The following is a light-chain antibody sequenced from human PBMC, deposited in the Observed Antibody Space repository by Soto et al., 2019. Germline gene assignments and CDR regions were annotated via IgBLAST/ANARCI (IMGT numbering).Light chain of an antibody. V-gene: IGLV1-44*01. CDR2: SSI. Sequence: QSVLTQPPSASGTPGQRVTISCSGSSSNIGSNTVNWYQKFPGTAPKLLIYSSILRPSGVPDRFSGSKSGTSASLTISGLQSEDEDDSYCTAWDDSLNGVLFGGGTKLTVL. CDR1: SSNIGSNT. CDR3: TAWDDSLNGVL. J-gene: IGLJ2*01.